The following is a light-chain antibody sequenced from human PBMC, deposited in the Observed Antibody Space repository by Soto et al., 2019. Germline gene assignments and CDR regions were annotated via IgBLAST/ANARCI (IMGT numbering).Light chain of an antibody. V-gene: IGLV2-14*03. Sequence: QSALTQPASVSGSPGQWITISCTGTSSDVGGCNYVSWYQQHPGKAPKLMIYDVTNRPSGVSYRFSGSKSGNTASLTISGLQAEDEADYYCNSYTSSSTDVFGTGTKVTVL. J-gene: IGLJ1*01. CDR2: DVT. CDR1: SSDVGGCNY. CDR3: NSYTSSSTDV.